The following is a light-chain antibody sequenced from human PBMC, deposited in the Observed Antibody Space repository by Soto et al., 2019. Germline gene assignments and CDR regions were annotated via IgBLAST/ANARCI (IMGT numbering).Light chain of an antibody. CDR1: NSDVGHYNY. CDR3: CSYAGSAWI. CDR2: DVD. Sequence: QSVLTQPRSVSGSPGQSVTISCTGTNSDVGHYNYVSWYQQHPGKAPKLIIFDVDKRPSGVPDRSSGSKSGNTASLTISGRQAEDEADYYCCSYAGSAWIFGGGTKVTVL. J-gene: IGLJ2*01. V-gene: IGLV2-11*01.